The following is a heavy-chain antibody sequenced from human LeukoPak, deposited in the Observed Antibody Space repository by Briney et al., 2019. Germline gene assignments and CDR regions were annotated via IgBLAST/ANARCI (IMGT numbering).Heavy chain of an antibody. J-gene: IGHJ6*03. CDR3: ARVTGSSWYYSYYMDV. CDR1: GGSITNYY. D-gene: IGHD6-13*01. Sequence: SETLSLTCTVSGGSITNYYWIWIRQPPGKGLEWIGSIYYSGSSFDNPALKSRVTISVDTSKNQFSLKLSSVTAADTAVYFCARVTGSSWYYSYYMDVWGKGTTVTVSS. CDR2: IYYSGSS. V-gene: IGHV4-39*01.